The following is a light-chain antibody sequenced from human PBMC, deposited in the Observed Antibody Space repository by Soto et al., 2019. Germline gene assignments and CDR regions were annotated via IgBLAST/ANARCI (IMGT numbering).Light chain of an antibody. CDR3: QQYNNWPPWT. J-gene: IGKJ1*01. CDR2: DTS. Sequence: EIVMTQSPATLSVSPGERVTLSCRASQTMNSNLAWYQQRPGQGPRLLIYDTSTRATGTPARFSGSGSGTEFTLTISSRQSEDFAVYYCQQYNNWPPWTFGQGTKVEIK. CDR1: QTMNSN. V-gene: IGKV3-15*01.